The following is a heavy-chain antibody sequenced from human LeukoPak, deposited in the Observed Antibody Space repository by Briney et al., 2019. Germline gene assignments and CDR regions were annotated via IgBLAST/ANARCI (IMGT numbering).Heavy chain of an antibody. CDR3: ARDHGRYCSGGSCYFGGFFEY. V-gene: IGHV3-7*03. CDR2: INRDGSER. J-gene: IGHJ4*02. D-gene: IGHD2-15*01. Sequence: PGGSLRLSCAASGFTFSNYWMTWVRQAPGKGLEWVANINRDGSERYYVDSVKGRFTISRDNAKNSLYLQMNSLRAEDTAVYYCARDHGRYCSGGSCYFGGFFEYWGQGTLGTVSS. CDR1: GFTFSNYW.